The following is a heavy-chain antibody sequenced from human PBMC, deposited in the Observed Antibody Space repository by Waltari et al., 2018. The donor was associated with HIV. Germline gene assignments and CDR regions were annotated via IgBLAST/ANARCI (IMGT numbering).Heavy chain of an antibody. CDR2: TSTYNRNT. CDR3: AREGFCRGGSCYSGAVDI. V-gene: IGHV1-18*04. CDR1: GYPFTQYG. Sequence: QVKLVQSGTEVKKPGASVKVSCKASGYPFTQYGISWVRQAPGQGLEWMGWTSTYNRNTNYAQKFQGRITLTRDTSTSTVYMELMSLTSDDTAVYYCAREGFCRGGSCYSGAVDIWGQGTLVTVSS. D-gene: IGHD2-15*01. J-gene: IGHJ3*02.